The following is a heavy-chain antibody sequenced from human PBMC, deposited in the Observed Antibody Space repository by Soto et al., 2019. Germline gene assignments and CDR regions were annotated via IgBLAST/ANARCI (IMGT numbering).Heavy chain of an antibody. Sequence: QVQLVESGGGVVQPGRSLRLSCAASGFTFSSYAMHWVRQAPGKGLEWVAVISYDGSNKYYADSVKGRFTISRDNSKNTLYLKMSSLRPEGTAVYYCARETYYYDSSGYYLGGGADAFDIWGQGTMVTVSS. CDR2: ISYDGSNK. J-gene: IGHJ3*02. CDR3: ARETYYYDSSGYYLGGGADAFDI. V-gene: IGHV3-30-3*01. CDR1: GFTFSSYA. D-gene: IGHD3-22*01.